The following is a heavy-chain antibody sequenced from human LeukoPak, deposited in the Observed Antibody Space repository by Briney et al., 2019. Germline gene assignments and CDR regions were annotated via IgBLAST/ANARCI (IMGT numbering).Heavy chain of an antibody. CDR2: IYYSGST. D-gene: IGHD5-18*01. CDR1: GGSISSSGYY. J-gene: IGHJ5*02. CDR3: ARDTKKLWYYQTQNWFDP. Sequence: SETLSLTCTVSGGSISSSGYYWGWIRQPPGKGLEWIGSIYYSGSTYYNPSLKRRVTISVDTSKNQFSLKLSSVTAAGTAVYYCARDTKKLWYYQTQNWFDPWGQGTLVTVSS. V-gene: IGHV4-39*07.